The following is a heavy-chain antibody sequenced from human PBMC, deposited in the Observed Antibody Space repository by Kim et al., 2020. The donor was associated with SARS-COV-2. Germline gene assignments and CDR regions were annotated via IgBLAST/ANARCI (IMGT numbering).Heavy chain of an antibody. Sequence: ASVKVSCKASGYTFTGYYMHWVRQAPGQGLEWMGWINPNSGGTNYAQKFQGWVTMTRDTSISTAYMELSRLRSDDTAVYYCAREPHSSSWYYFDYWGQGTLVTVSS. CDR3: AREPHSSSWYYFDY. D-gene: IGHD6-13*01. V-gene: IGHV1-2*04. J-gene: IGHJ4*02. CDR2: INPNSGGT. CDR1: GYTFTGYY.